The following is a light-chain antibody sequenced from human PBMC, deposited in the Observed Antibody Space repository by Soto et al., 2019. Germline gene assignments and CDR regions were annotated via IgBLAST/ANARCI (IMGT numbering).Light chain of an antibody. Sequence: IVLTQSPATLSLSPGERATLSCRASQSVSGYLAWYQQKPGQAPRLLIYDVSSRATDIPARFSGSGSGTDFTLTISGLEPEDVAVYYCKQRSLGTFGHGTKVDIK. CDR1: QSVSGY. CDR2: DVS. V-gene: IGKV3-11*01. J-gene: IGKJ3*01. CDR3: KQRSLGT.